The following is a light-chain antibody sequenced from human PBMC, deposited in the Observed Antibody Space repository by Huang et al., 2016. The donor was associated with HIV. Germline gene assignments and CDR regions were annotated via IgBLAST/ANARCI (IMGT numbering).Light chain of an antibody. CDR1: QGVSSY. V-gene: IGKV3-11*01. Sequence: EIVLTQSPATLSLSPGERATLSCRASQGVSSYLAWYQQQPGQDPRLLIYDATNRATGIPARFSGSGSGTDFTLTISSLEPEDFAVYYCQQRGNWPPGYTFGQGTKLEIK. J-gene: IGKJ2*01. CDR3: QQRGNWPPGYT. CDR2: DAT.